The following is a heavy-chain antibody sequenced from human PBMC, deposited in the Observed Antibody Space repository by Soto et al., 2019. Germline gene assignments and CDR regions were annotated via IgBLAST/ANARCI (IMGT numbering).Heavy chain of an antibody. D-gene: IGHD3-3*01. CDR1: GGTFSSYA. CDR3: ARPIFGVVPPRTYYYYGMGV. CDR2: IIPIFGTA. V-gene: IGHV1-69*01. Sequence: QVQLVQSGAEVKKPGSSVKVSCKASGGTFSSYAISWVRQAPGQGLEWMGGIIPIFGTANYAQKFQGRGTITADESRGTAYMELSSLTSEDTAVYYCARPIFGVVPPRTYYYYGMGVWGQGTTVTVSS. J-gene: IGHJ6*02.